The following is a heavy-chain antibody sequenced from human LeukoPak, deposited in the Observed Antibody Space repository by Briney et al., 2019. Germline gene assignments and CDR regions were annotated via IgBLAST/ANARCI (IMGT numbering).Heavy chain of an antibody. Sequence: GGSLRLSCAASGFTFSSYWMSWVRQAPGKGLEWVANIKQDGSEKYYVDPVKGRFTISRDNAKKSLYLQMDSLRGEDTALYYCARDSVDCRGCAFDLWGQGTMVTVSS. CDR1: GFTFSSYW. CDR3: ARDSVDCRGCAFDL. J-gene: IGHJ3*01. V-gene: IGHV3-7*01. D-gene: IGHD3-10*01. CDR2: IKQDGSEK.